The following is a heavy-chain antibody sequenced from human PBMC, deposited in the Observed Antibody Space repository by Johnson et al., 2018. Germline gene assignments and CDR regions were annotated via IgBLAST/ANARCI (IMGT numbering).Heavy chain of an antibody. V-gene: IGHV3-30-3*01. Sequence: VQLVESGGGVVQPGRSXRLSCAASGFTFSNYAMHWVRQAPGKGREWVAVISYDGINKYYADSVKGRFTISRDNSKNTLYLQMNSLRAEYTAVYYCARDHYYDSSGYYPYYYYYMDVWGKGTTVTVSS. CDR3: ARDHYYDSSGYYPYYYYYMDV. D-gene: IGHD3-22*01. CDR1: GFTFSNYA. CDR2: ISYDGINK. J-gene: IGHJ6*03.